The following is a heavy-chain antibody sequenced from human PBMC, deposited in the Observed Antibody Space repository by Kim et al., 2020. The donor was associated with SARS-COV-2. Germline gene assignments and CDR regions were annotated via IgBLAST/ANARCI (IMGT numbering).Heavy chain of an antibody. V-gene: IGHV3-23*01. D-gene: IGHD2-21*01. CDR3: MKGGWGSIWDH. J-gene: IGHJ4*02. Sequence: GGSLRLSCTTSGFTFTGYAMSWVSQAPGKGLEWVSSIDGSDGTTYYVDSVKGRFTISRDNSKNTLYLQMSTLRADDTAVYYCMKGGWGSIWDHWGQGTLVTVSS. CDR1: GFTFTGYA. CDR2: IDGSDGTT.